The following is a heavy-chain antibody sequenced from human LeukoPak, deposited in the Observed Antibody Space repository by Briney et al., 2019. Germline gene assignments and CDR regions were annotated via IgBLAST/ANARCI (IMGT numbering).Heavy chain of an antibody. D-gene: IGHD4-17*01. J-gene: IGHJ6*03. CDR3: ARHSVNNGYYYMDV. CDR1: VFSFSNYW. V-gene: IGHV5-51*01. Sequence: GESLKISCKASVFSFSNYWIAWVRQKPGEGLDWMGIIYPDDSDTRYNPSFRGQVTISADKSISTAYLQWSSLKASDTAMYYCARHSVNNGYYYMDVWGKGTTVTVSS. CDR2: IYPDDSDT.